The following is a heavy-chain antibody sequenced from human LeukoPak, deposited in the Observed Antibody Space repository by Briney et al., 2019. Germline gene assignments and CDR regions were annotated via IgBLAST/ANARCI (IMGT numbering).Heavy chain of an antibody. J-gene: IGHJ4*02. CDR2: IYHSGST. CDR3: ARDPMGELSAY. Sequence: SETLSLTCAVYGGSFSGYYWSWIRQPPGKGLEWIGSIYHSGSTYYNPSLKSRVTISVDTSKNQFSLKLSSVTAADTAVYYCARDPMGELSAYWGQGTLVTVSS. D-gene: IGHD3-16*02. CDR1: GGSFSGYY. V-gene: IGHV4-34*01.